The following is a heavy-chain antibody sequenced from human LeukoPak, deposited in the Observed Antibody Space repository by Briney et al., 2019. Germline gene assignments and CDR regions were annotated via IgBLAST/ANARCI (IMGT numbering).Heavy chain of an antibody. Sequence: PGGSLRLSCAASGFTFSSYSMNWVRQAPGKGLEWVSSISSSSSYIYYADSVKGRFTISRDNAKNSLYLQMNSLRAEDTAVYYCARAHYDILTGYYNSNYYYYYMDVWGKGTTVTISS. CDR1: GFTFSSYS. V-gene: IGHV3-21*01. D-gene: IGHD3-9*01. CDR3: ARAHYDILTGYYNSNYYYYYMDV. J-gene: IGHJ6*03. CDR2: ISSSSSYI.